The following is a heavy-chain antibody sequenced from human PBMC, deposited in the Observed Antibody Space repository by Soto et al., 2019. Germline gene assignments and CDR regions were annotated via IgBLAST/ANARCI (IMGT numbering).Heavy chain of an antibody. CDR3: ARARGTTVYYYYMDV. J-gene: IGHJ6*03. D-gene: IGHD4-4*01. V-gene: IGHV4-31*03. Sequence: SETLSLTCTVSGGSISSGGYYWSWIRQHPGKGLEWIGYIYYSGSTYYNPSLKSRVTISVDTSKNQFSLKLSSVTAADTAVYYCARARGTTVYYYYMDVWGKGTTVTVSS. CDR2: IYYSGST. CDR1: GGSISSGGYY.